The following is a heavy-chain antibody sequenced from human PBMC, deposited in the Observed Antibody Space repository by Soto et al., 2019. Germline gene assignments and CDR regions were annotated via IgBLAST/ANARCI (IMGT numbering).Heavy chain of an antibody. V-gene: IGHV3-30-3*01. J-gene: IGHJ4*02. D-gene: IGHD3-3*01. CDR3: ARGQSVMYYSDY. Sequence: QVQLVESGGGVVQPGRSLRLSCAASGFTFSSYAMHWVRQAPGKGLECVAIISYDGSNRYYADSVKGRFTISRDNSKNTVYLQMNSLRAEDTAVFYCARGQSVMYYSDYWGQGTLVTVSS. CDR1: GFTFSSYA. CDR2: ISYDGSNR.